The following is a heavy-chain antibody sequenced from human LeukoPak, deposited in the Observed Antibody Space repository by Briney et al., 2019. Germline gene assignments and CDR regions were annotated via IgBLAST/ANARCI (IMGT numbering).Heavy chain of an antibody. CDR2: MNPNSGNT. V-gene: IGHV1-8*03. CDR3: ARVSIVATISHYYYYMDV. CDR1: GYTFTSYD. D-gene: IGHD5-12*01. Sequence: ASVKVSCKASGYTFTSYDINWVRQATGQGLEWMGWMNPNSGNTGYAQKFQGRVTITRNTSISTAYMELSSLRSEDTAVYYCARVSIVATISHYYYYMDVWGKGTTVTVSS. J-gene: IGHJ6*03.